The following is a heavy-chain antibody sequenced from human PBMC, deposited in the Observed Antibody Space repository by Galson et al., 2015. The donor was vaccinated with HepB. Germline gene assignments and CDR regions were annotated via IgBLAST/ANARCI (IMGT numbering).Heavy chain of an antibody. CDR2: ISDIGGST. D-gene: IGHD3-22*01. V-gene: IGHV3-23*01. Sequence: SLRLSCAASGFTFSTYAMSWVRQAPGRGLELVSSISDIGGSTYYADSVKGRFTISRDNSKNTLYLEINSLRAEDTAVYYCAKSPGYYDSSGYYLSFGGAYFDYWGRGTMVTVSS. CDR1: GFTFSTYA. J-gene: IGHJ4*03. CDR3: AKSPGYYDSSGYYLSFGGAYFDY.